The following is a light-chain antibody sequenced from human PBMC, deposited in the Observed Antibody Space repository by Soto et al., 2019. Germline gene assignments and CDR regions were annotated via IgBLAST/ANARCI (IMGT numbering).Light chain of an antibody. CDR2: AAS. CDR1: QGISSY. CDR3: RQLKSYPLT. J-gene: IGKJ4*01. V-gene: IGKV1-9*01. Sequence: DIQLTQSPSFLSASVGDRVTITCRASQGISSYLAWYQQKPGKAPKLLIYAASTLQSGVPSRFSGSGSGTEFTLTISSLQPEDFAIFYCRQLKSYPLTFGGGTKVEVK.